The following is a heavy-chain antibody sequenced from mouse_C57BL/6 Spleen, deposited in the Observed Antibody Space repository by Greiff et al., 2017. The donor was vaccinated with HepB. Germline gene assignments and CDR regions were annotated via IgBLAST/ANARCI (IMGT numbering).Heavy chain of an antibody. J-gene: IGHJ4*01. CDR2: IDPANGNT. Sequence: EVQLQQSVAELVRPGASVKLSCTASGFNIKNTYMHWVKQRPEQGLEWIGRIDPANGNTKYAPKFQGKATITADTSSHTAYLQLSSLTSEDTAIYYCASYGNYVGDYYYAMDYWGQGTSVTVSS. D-gene: IGHD2-1*01. CDR3: ASYGNYVGDYYYAMDY. V-gene: IGHV14-3*01. CDR1: GFNIKNTY.